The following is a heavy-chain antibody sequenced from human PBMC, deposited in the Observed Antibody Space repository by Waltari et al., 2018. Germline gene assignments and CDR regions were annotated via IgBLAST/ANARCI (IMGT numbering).Heavy chain of an antibody. J-gene: IGHJ3*01. D-gene: IGHD3-3*01. CDR1: GYTFSDHY. Sequence: QVHLVQSGAEVRKPGASVRVSCKTSGYTFSDHYIYWVRQAPGQGLEWRGWINPKSGATNPAQKYQGRVTMTTDTSTNTVYMELRRLTSDDTAVYYCARDLFPNFWSGYGFDFWGQGTKVTVSS. CDR2: INPKSGAT. CDR3: ARDLFPNFWSGYGFDF. V-gene: IGHV1-2*02.